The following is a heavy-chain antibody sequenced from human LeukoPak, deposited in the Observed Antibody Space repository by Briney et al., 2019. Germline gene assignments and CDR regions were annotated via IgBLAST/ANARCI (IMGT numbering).Heavy chain of an antibody. D-gene: IGHD3-3*01. Sequence: GASVKVSCKASGYSFISYGISWVRQAPGRGLEWMGWISGHNGQTSYAQKLQGRVTMTTETSTSTVYMELRSLRSDDRAVYYCARWGPDFWSDYYPFDYWGQGTLVIVSS. J-gene: IGHJ4*02. CDR3: ARWGPDFWSDYYPFDY. CDR1: GYSFISYG. V-gene: IGHV1-18*01. CDR2: ISGHNGQT.